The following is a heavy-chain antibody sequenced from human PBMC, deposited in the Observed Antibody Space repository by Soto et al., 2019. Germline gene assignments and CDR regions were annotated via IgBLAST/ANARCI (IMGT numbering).Heavy chain of an antibody. CDR3: AKGSSYCSGGSCYSFGYYYYMDV. V-gene: IGHV3-23*01. CDR1: GFPFNSYA. D-gene: IGHD2-15*01. J-gene: IGHJ6*03. CDR2: ISGSGGST. Sequence: GGSLRLSCAASGFPFNSYAMSWVRQAPGKGLEWVSAISGSGGSTYYADSVKGRFTISRDNSKNTLYLQMNSLRAEDTAVYYCAKGSSYCSGGSCYSFGYYYYMDVWGKGTTVTVSS.